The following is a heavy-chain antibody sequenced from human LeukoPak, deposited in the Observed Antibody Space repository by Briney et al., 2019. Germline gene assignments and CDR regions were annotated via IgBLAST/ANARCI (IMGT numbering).Heavy chain of an antibody. CDR1: GGSISSGSYY. Sequence: SETLSLTCTVSGGSISSGSYYWSWIRQHPGKGLEWIGYISYSGSTFYNPSLKSRLTISVDTSKNQFSLKLSSVTAADTAVYYCARDYTGGYYFDYWGQGTLVSVSS. D-gene: IGHD7-27*01. CDR2: ISYSGST. CDR3: ARDYTGGYYFDY. J-gene: IGHJ4*02. V-gene: IGHV4-31*03.